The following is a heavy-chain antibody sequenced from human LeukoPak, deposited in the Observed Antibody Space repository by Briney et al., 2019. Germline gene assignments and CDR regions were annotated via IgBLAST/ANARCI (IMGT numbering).Heavy chain of an antibody. D-gene: IGHD3-3*01. CDR2: IYYSGST. V-gene: IGHV4-59*11. J-gene: IGHJ6*03. Sequence: SETLSLTRTVSGGSISSHYWSWIRQPPGKGLEWIGYIYYSGSTNYNPSLKSRVTISVDTSKNQFSLKLSSVTAADTAVYYCARSGYDFWSGYHYYYYYMDVWGKGTTVTVSS. CDR1: GGSISSHY. CDR3: ARSGYDFWSGYHYYYYYMDV.